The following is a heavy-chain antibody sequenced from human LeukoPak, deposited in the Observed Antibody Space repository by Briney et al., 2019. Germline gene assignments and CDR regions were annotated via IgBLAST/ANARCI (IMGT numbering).Heavy chain of an antibody. J-gene: IGHJ4*02. CDR1: GGSISSSNW. Sequence: SETLSLTCAVSGGSISSSNWWSWVRQPPGKGLEWIGEIYHSGSTNYNPSPKSRVTISVDKSKTQFSLRLSSVTAADTAMYYCAKVRFAQLLSFDYWGQGTLVTVSS. D-gene: IGHD2-2*01. CDR3: AKVRFAQLLSFDY. V-gene: IGHV4-4*02. CDR2: IYHSGST.